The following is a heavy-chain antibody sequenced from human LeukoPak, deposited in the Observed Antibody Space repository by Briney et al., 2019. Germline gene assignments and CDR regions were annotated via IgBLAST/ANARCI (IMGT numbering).Heavy chain of an antibody. Sequence: SETLSLTCTVSGGSISSSSYYWGWIRQPPGKGLEWIGSIYYSGITYYNPSLKTRVTISVDTSKNQFSLKLSSVTAADTAVYYCARGNQDRGALDYWGQGTLVTVSS. CDR3: ARGNQDRGALDY. CDR1: GGSISSSSYY. D-gene: IGHD3-10*01. V-gene: IGHV4-39*01. J-gene: IGHJ4*02. CDR2: IYYSGIT.